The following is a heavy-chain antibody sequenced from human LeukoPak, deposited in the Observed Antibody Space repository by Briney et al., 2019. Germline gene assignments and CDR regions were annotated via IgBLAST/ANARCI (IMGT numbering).Heavy chain of an antibody. Sequence: GGSLRLSCAASEFTFSAYWMHWVRQAPGKGLVWVSRIRGDGSVTNYADSVKGRFTISRDNAKNTLYLQMNSLRLEDTAVYYCARENLAAAADYWGQGTVVTVSS. CDR2: IRGDGSVT. CDR3: ARENLAAAADY. D-gene: IGHD6-25*01. CDR1: EFTFSAYW. V-gene: IGHV3-74*01. J-gene: IGHJ4*02.